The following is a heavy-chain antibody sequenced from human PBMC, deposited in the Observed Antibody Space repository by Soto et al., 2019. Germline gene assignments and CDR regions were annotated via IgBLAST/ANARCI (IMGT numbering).Heavy chain of an antibody. J-gene: IGHJ6*02. CDR1: GFAFSSYA. V-gene: IGHV3-30*18. CDR3: AKGILSATIGPYAMDA. Sequence: GGSLRLSCEASGFAFSSYAMHWVRQAPGKGLEWVGVISYDGNYIYYADSVKGRFTISRDNSKNTLYVQVNSLRPEDTAVYYCAKGILSATIGPYAMDAWGQGTTVTVS. CDR2: ISYDGNYI. D-gene: IGHD3-16*01.